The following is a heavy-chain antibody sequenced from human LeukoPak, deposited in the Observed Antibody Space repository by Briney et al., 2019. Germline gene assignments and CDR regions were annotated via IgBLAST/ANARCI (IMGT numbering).Heavy chain of an antibody. V-gene: IGHV4-34*01. D-gene: IGHD3-22*01. J-gene: IGHJ6*02. CDR2: INHSGST. Sequence: PSETLSLTCAVSGGSFSGYYWSWIRQPPGKGLEWIGEINHSGSTNYNPSLKSRVTISVDTSKNQFSLKLSSVTAADTAVYYCARGSSGYYGMDVWGQGTTVTVSS. CDR3: ARGSSGYYGMDV. CDR1: GGSFSGYY.